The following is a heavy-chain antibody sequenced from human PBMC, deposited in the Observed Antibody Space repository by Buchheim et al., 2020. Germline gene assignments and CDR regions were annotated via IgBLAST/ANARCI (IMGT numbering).Heavy chain of an antibody. D-gene: IGHD3-10*01. Sequence: EVQLLESGGGLVQPGGSLRLSCAASGFTFSSNAMSWVRQAPGKGLEWVSGSSGSGTSPHYADSVKGRFTISRDNSQHTLYLQMNSLRAEDTAVYYCAKSFGVYYFDYWGQGTL. CDR3: AKSFGVYYFDY. V-gene: IGHV3-23*01. CDR1: GFTFSSNA. J-gene: IGHJ4*02. CDR2: SSGSGTSP.